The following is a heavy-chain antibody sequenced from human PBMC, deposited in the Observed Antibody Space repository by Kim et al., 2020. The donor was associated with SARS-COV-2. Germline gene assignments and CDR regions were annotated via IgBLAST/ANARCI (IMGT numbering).Heavy chain of an antibody. Sequence: GGSLRLSCAASGFTFSSYGMHWVRQAPGKGLEWVAVIWYDGSNKYYADSVKGRFTISRDNSKNTLYLQMNSLRAEDTAVYYCARAPPAVYGDYGLYYYYGMDVWGQGTTVTVSS. D-gene: IGHD4-17*01. V-gene: IGHV3-33*08. CDR2: IWYDGSNK. CDR3: ARAPPAVYGDYGLYYYYGMDV. CDR1: GFTFSSYG. J-gene: IGHJ6*02.